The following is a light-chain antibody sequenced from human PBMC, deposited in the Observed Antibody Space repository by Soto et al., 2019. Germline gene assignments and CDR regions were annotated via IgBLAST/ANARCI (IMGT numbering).Light chain of an antibody. CDR1: SSNIGAGYD. J-gene: IGLJ1*01. CDR3: QSYDSSLSGFYV. Sequence: QSVLTQPPSVSGAPGQRVTISCTGSSSNIGAGYDVHWYQQLPGRAPKLLIYANNNRPSGVPDRFSGSRSCTSASLAINGLQAEDEADYSCQSYDSSLSGFYVFGTGTKVTVL. CDR2: ANN. V-gene: IGLV1-40*01.